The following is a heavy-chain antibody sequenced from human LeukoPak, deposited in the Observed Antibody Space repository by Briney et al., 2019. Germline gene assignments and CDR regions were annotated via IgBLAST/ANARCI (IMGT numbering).Heavy chain of an antibody. D-gene: IGHD6-19*01. J-gene: IGHJ6*03. CDR3: ARDDSSGWYNYYNYMGV. CDR1: GYTFTRYA. CDR2: INTNTGNP. V-gene: IGHV7-4-1*02. Sequence: ASVKVSCKASGYTFTRYALNWVRQAPGQGLEWMGWINTNTGNPTYAQGFTGRLVFSLDTSVSTAYLQISSLKAEDTAVYCCARDDSSGWYNYYNYMGVWGKGTTITVSS.